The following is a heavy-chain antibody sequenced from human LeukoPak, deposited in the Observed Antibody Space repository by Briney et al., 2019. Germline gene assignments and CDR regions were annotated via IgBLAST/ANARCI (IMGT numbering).Heavy chain of an antibody. CDR3: AKDRSPILEWLFDAFDI. V-gene: IGHV3-33*06. CDR2: IWYGGSNK. J-gene: IGHJ3*02. CDR1: GFTFSSYG. D-gene: IGHD3-3*01. Sequence: GGSLRLSCAASGFTFSSYGMHWVRQAPGKGLEWVAVIWYGGSNKYYADSVKGRFTISRDNSKNTLYLQMNSLRAEDTAVYYCAKDRSPILEWLFDAFDIWGQGTMVTVSS.